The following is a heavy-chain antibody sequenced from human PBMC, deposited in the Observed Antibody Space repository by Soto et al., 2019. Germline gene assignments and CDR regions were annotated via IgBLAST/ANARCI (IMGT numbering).Heavy chain of an antibody. Sequence: GGSLRLSCAAPGFTFSSYAMSWVRQAPGKGLEWVSAISGSGGSTYYADSVKGRFTISRDNSKNTLYLQMNSLRAEDTAVYYCARDLTPYDFWSTTRYYYYGMDVWGQGTTVTVSS. V-gene: IGHV3-23*01. CDR2: ISGSGGST. CDR1: GFTFSSYA. CDR3: ARDLTPYDFWSTTRYYYYGMDV. J-gene: IGHJ6*02. D-gene: IGHD3-3*01.